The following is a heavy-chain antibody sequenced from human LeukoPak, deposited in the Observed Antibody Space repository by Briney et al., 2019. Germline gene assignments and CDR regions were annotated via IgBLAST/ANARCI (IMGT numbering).Heavy chain of an antibody. Sequence: PSETLSLTCAVYGGSFSGYYWSWIRQPPGKGLEWIGEVNHSGSTNYNPSLKSRVTISVDTSKNQFSLKLNSVTAADTAVYYCARGVLRYFDWLAPLFDYWGQGTLVTVSS. CDR3: ARGVLRYFDWLAPLFDY. V-gene: IGHV4-34*01. CDR1: GGSFSGYY. J-gene: IGHJ4*02. CDR2: VNHSGST. D-gene: IGHD3-9*01.